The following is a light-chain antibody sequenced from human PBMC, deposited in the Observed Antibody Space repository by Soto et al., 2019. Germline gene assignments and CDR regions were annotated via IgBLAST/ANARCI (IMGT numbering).Light chain of an antibody. V-gene: IGLV4-69*01. J-gene: IGLJ2*01. Sequence: QLVLTQSPSASASLGASVNLTCTLSSGHSSYAIAWHQQQPEKGPRYLMKLSNDGSHTKGDGIPDRFSGSSSGAERYLTISSLHSEDEGDYYCQTWATGIVVFGGGTKLTVL. CDR1: SGHSSYA. CDR3: QTWATGIVV. CDR2: LSNDGSH.